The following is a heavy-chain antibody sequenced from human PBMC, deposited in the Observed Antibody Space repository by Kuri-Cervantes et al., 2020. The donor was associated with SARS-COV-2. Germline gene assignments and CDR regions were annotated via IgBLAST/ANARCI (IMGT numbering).Heavy chain of an antibody. V-gene: IGHV3-74*01. D-gene: IGHD4-17*01. J-gene: IGHJ6*04. Sequence: GESLKISCAASGFTFSSYWMHWVRQAPGKGLVWVSRINSDGSSTSYADSVKGRFTISRDNAKNTLYLQMNSLRAEDTAAYYCARTEYGDYAKVDVWGKGTTVTVSS. CDR3: ARTEYGDYAKVDV. CDR1: GFTFSSYW. CDR2: INSDGSST.